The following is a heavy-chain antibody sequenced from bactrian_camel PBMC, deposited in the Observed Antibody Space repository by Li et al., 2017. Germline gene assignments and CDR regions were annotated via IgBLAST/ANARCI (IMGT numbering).Heavy chain of an antibody. Sequence: HVQLVESGGGSVQTGGSLRLSCVASGFTYSVYCMGWFRQAPGKEREGVAIVYGGGDRTYIYDSVKGRFTISHDSAKSTLFLQMNSLKTEDTATYYCVLRQCYGSNYYTKAASYNYWGQGTQVTVS. CDR3: VLRQCYGSNYYTKAASYNY. CDR1: GFTYSVYC. D-gene: IGHD2*01. CDR2: VYGGGDRT. J-gene: IGHJ4*01. V-gene: IGHV3S1*01.